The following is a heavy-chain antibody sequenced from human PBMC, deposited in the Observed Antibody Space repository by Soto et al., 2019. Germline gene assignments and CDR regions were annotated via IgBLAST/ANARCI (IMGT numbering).Heavy chain of an antibody. J-gene: IGHJ6*02. CDR1: DVSISSGDYY. Sequence: SVTLSHTCTVSDVSISSGDYYLRWMSQPPGQCLEWIGYIYYSGSTYYNPSLKSRVTISVDTSKNQFSLKLSSVTAADTAVYYCARDRNSGYDSVYYYYGMDVWGQGTTVPFSS. D-gene: IGHD5-12*01. CDR3: ARDRNSGYDSVYYYYGMDV. V-gene: IGHV4-30-4*01. CDR2: IYYSGST.